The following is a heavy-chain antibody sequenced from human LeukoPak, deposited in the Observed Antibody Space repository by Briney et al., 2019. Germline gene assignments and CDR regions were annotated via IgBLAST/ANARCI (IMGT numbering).Heavy chain of an antibody. J-gene: IGHJ4*02. CDR3: AKHQTTYYDFWSGYPFDY. D-gene: IGHD3-3*01. CDR2: ISGSGGST. V-gene: IGHV3-23*01. CDR1: GFTFSSYA. Sequence: GGSLRLSCAASGFTFSSYAMSWVRQAPGKGLEWVSAISGSGGSTYCADSVKGRFTISRDNSKNTLYLQMNSLRAEDTAVYYCAKHQTTYYDFWSGYPFDYWGQGTLVTVSS.